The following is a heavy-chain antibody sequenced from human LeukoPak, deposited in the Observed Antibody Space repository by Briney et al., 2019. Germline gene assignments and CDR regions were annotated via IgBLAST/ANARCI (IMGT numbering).Heavy chain of an antibody. D-gene: IGHD3-10*01. CDR2: IRSKAYGGTT. V-gene: IGHV3-49*04. J-gene: IGHJ4*02. CDR1: GFTVGDYV. CDR3: TGSFGELTFFDY. Sequence: PGGSLRLSCTASGFTVGDYVMSWVRQAPGKGLEWVGFIRSKAYGGTTEYAASVKGRFTISRDDSKSIAYLQMNSLKIEDTAVYYCTGSFGELTFFDYWGQGTLVTVSS.